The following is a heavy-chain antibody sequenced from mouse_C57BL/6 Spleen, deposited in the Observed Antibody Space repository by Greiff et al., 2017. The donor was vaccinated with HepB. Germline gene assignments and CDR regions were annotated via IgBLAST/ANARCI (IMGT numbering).Heavy chain of an antibody. CDR1: GYSFIDHI. CDR3: ARGGDYYYFDY. J-gene: IGHJ2*01. D-gene: IGHD2-4*01. Sequence: QVQLQQSAPELVKPGASVKISCKVSGYSFIDHIINWMNQRPEKGLEWIGYIYPRDGSTKYNENLKGKATLTADKSSSTAYMQLNSLTSEDSAVYFCARGGDYYYFDYWGQGTTLTVSS. CDR2: IYPRDGST. V-gene: IGHV1-78*01.